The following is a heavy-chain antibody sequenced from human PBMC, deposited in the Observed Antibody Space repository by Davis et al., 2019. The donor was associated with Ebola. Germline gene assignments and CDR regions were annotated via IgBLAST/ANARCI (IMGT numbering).Heavy chain of an antibody. CDR3: ARGRLWFGELLSNWFDP. CDR2: IYYSGST. D-gene: IGHD3-10*01. V-gene: IGHV4-59*06. CDR1: GGHISGYY. Sequence: SETLSLTCTVSGGHISGYYWSWIRQPPGKGLEWIGYIYYSGSTYYNPSLKSRVTISVDTSKNQFSLKLSSVTAADTAVYYCARGRLWFGELLSNWFDPWGQGTLVTVSS. J-gene: IGHJ5*02.